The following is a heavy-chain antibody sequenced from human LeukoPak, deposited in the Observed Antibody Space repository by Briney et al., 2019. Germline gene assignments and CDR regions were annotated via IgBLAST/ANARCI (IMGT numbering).Heavy chain of an antibody. J-gene: IGHJ4*02. Sequence: EASVKVSCKAYGYTFTDYFMHWVRQAPGQGLEWMGRINPNSGATNYAQKFQGRVTMTRDTSISTAYMELSRLTSDDTAIYYCARDTHCFDYWDQGTLATVSS. CDR3: ARDTHCFDY. V-gene: IGHV1-2*06. CDR1: GYTFTDYF. CDR2: INPNSGAT.